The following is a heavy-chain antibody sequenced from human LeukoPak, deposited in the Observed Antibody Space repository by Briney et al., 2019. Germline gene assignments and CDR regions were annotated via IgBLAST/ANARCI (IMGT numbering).Heavy chain of an antibody. D-gene: IGHD3-10*01. CDR1: GGSLTGNDYA. Sequence: PSETLSLTCSVSGGSLTGNDYAWSWIRQPPGKGLEWIGMISDPGKTYYNPSLKSRVTISVDTAKNQFSLRQTSVTAADTAVYFCASLRVAMVRGVPYFDYWRQGALVTVSS. CDR3: ASLRVAMVRGVPYFDY. V-gene: IGHV4-39*01. J-gene: IGHJ4*02. CDR2: ISDPGKT.